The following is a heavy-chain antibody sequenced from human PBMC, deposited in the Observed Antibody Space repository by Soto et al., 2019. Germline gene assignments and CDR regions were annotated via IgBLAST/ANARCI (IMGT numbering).Heavy chain of an antibody. V-gene: IGHV4-4*02. Sequence: SETLSLTCTLSGGSVRAPDWWNWVRQSPDKGLEWIAEVHISGHSNYNPSLRSRVSVSIDSSKNQFYLNLNSVTAADTAIYYCARVRQGCSANNCYFDPWGQGTQANVSS. CDR3: ARVRQGCSANNCYFDP. D-gene: IGHD1-1*01. J-gene: IGHJ5*01. CDR1: GGSVRAPDW. CDR2: VHISGHS.